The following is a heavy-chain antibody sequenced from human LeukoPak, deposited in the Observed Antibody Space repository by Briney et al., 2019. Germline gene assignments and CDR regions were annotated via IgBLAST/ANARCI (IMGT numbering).Heavy chain of an antibody. CDR2: IYSGGST. CDR3: ARSGAGYSYGYARASAFDP. D-gene: IGHD5-18*01. V-gene: IGHV3-53*04. Sequence: GGSLRLSCAASGFTVSSNYMSWVRQAPGKGLEWVSVIYSGGSTYYADSVKGRFTISRHNSKNTLYLQMNSLRAEDTAVYYCARSGAGYSYGYARASAFDPWGQGTLVTVSS. CDR1: GFTVSSNY. J-gene: IGHJ5*02.